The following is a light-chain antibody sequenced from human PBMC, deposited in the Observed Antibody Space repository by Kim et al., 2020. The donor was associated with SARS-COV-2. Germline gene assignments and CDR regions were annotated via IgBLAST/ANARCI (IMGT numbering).Light chain of an antibody. J-gene: IGKJ2*01. CDR3: QQYNDWPPGDT. V-gene: IGKV3-15*01. CDR2: GAP. Sequence: EIVMTQSPGTLSVSPGERVTLSCRASQSVGSNLAWYQQTPGRGPRLLIYGAPTRATGIPARFSGSGSGTEFTLTISSLQSEDFALYYCQQYNDWPPGDTFGQGTKLEI. CDR1: QSVGSN.